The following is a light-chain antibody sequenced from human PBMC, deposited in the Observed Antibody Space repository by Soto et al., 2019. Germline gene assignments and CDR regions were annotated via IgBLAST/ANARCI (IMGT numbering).Light chain of an antibody. Sequence: DIQMTQSPSTVSASVGDRVTITCRASQNINTWLAWYQQKPGKAPELLIYDASSLESGVPSRFSGSGSGTEFILTISSLQPDDSATYYCQQYNSFSQTFGQGTKVDIK. CDR1: QNINTW. CDR2: DAS. J-gene: IGKJ1*01. V-gene: IGKV1-5*01. CDR3: QQYNSFSQT.